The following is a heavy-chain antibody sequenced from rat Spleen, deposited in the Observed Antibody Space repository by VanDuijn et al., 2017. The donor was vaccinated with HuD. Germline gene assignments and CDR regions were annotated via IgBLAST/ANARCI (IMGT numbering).Heavy chain of an antibody. J-gene: IGHJ2*01. CDR2: ISYEGSST. CDR1: GFTFSDYY. CDR3: ARIPLTTEGRGYFDY. Sequence: EVQLVESGGGLVQPGRSMKLSCAASGFTFSDYYMAWFGQAPTTGLGWVASISYEGSSTYYGDSVKGRFTISRDNAKSTLYLQMNSLRSEDTATYYCARIPLTTEGRGYFDYWGQGVMVTVSS. V-gene: IGHV5-22*01. D-gene: IGHD1-11*01.